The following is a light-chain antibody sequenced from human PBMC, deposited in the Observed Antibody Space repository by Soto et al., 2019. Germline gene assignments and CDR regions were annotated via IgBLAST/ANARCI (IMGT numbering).Light chain of an antibody. Sequence: DFQMTQSPSSLSASVGDRVTITCRASQSFSTYLAWYQQKPGKVPKLLISGISTLQSGVPSRFSGSGSGTDFTLTISSLEPEDFAVYYCQQRSNLLTFGGGTKVDIK. CDR3: QQRSNLLT. CDR2: GIS. V-gene: IGKV1-27*01. CDR1: QSFSTY. J-gene: IGKJ4*01.